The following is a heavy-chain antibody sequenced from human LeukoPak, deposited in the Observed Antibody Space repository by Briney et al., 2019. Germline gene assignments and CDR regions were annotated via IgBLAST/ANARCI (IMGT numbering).Heavy chain of an antibody. V-gene: IGHV4-38-2*01. CDR3: AIVGVYEITRLYSVDY. CDR2: LHHSGST. Sequence: SETLSLICAVSGYSITSTYWRGWISQTPGTGLEWIGSLHHSGSTSYSPPLKSRVIISVDQSTNQFSLRLCSVTAPARAVYYGAIVGVYEITRLYSVDYWDQGTLVTVSS. CDR1: GYSITSTYW. J-gene: IGHJ4*02. D-gene: IGHD2-8*01.